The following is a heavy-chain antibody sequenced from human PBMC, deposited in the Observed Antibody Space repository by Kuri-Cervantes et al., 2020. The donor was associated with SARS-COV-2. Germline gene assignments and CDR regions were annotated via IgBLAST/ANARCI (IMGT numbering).Heavy chain of an antibody. J-gene: IGHJ4*02. CDR2: INPSGGST. Sequence: ASVKVSCKASGYTFTSYYMHWVRQAPGQGPEWMGIINPSGGSTSYAQKFQGRVTITADKSTSTAYMELSSLRSEDTAVYYCARVQNQIVPDYWGQGTLVTVSS. CDR3: ARVQNQIVPDY. D-gene: IGHD1-26*01. V-gene: IGHV1-46*01. CDR1: GYTFTSYY.